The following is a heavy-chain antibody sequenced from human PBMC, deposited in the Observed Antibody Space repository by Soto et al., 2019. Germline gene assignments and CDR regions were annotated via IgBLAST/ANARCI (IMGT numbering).Heavy chain of an antibody. J-gene: IGHJ6*03. Sequence: GGSLRLSCAASGFNFSSYGMSWVRQAPGKGLEWVANIKQDGSEKYYVDSVKGRFTISRDNAKNSLYLQMNSLRAEDTAVYYCARDLDEGSQDYYYYYYMDVWGKGTTVTVSS. D-gene: IGHD1-1*01. CDR1: GFNFSSYG. CDR3: ARDLDEGSQDYYYYYYMDV. CDR2: IKQDGSEK. V-gene: IGHV3-7*01.